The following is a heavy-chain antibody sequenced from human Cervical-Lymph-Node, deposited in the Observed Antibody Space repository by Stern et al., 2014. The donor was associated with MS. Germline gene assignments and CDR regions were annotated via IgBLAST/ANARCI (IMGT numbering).Heavy chain of an antibody. CDR2: IGIAGDT. CDR1: GITLSSYD. CDR3: ARDNGAMSGEGGMDV. V-gene: IGHV3-13*01. J-gene: IGHJ6*02. D-gene: IGHD2-15*01. Sequence: EDQLVESGGGLVQPGGSLRLSCAASGITLSSYDMPWVRQVMGKGLEWVSAIGIAGDTYYAGSVKGRFTISREIAKNSLFLQMNSLRAGDTAVYYCARDNGAMSGEGGMDVWGQGTTVVVSS.